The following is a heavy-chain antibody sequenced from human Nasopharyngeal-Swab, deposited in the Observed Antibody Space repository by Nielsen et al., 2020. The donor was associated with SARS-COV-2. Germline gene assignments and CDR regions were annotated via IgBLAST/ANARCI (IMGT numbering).Heavy chain of an antibody. CDR1: GYSFTSYW. J-gene: IGHJ6*02. CDR3: ARQPWAYDSSGYSLGRLYGMDV. CDR2: IYPGDSDT. Sequence: GESLKISCKGSGYSFTSYWIGWVRQMPGKGPEWMGIIYPGDSDTRYSPSFQGQVTISADKSISTAYLQWSSLKASDTAMYYCARQPWAYDSSGYSLGRLYGMDVWGQGTTVTVSS. D-gene: IGHD3-22*01. V-gene: IGHV5-51*01.